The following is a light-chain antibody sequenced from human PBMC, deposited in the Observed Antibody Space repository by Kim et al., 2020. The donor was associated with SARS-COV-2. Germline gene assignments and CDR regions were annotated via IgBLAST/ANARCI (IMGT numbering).Light chain of an antibody. CDR1: DIGSQS. J-gene: IGLJ1*01. CDR2: YDR. CDR3: QVWDSMSDEKV. Sequence: SYELTQPPSVSVAPGKTASITCGGNDIGSQSVHWSQQKPGQAPVLVIYYDRDRPSGITERFSGPKSGNAATLTISRVDAGDEADYYCQVWDSMSDEKVFGTGTQVTVL. V-gene: IGLV3-21*04.